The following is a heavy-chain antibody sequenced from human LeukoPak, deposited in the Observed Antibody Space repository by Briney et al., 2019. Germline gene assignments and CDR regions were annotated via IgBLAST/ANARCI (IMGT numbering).Heavy chain of an antibody. D-gene: IGHD2-2*02. V-gene: IGHV4-59*01. CDR1: GGSISSYY. CDR3: AREYCSSTSCYTGEWFDP. J-gene: IGHJ5*02. CDR2: IYYSGST. Sequence: SETLSLXCTVSGGSISSYYWSWIRQPPGKGLEWIGYIYYSGSTNYNPSLKSRVTISVDTSKNQFSLKLSSVTAADTAVYYCAREYCSSTSCYTGEWFDPWGQGTLVTVSS.